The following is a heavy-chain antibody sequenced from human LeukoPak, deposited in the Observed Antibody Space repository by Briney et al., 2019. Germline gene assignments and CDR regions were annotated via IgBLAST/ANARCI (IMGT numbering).Heavy chain of an antibody. CDR3: AKYVWGSYPTFEDY. CDR1: GGSISSYY. Sequence: PSETLSLTCTVSGGSISSYYWSWIRQPPGKGLEWIGYTSYSGSTNYNPSLKSRVTISVDTSKNQFSLKPSSVTAADTAVYYCAKYVWGSYPTFEDYWGQGTLVTVSS. D-gene: IGHD3-16*02. J-gene: IGHJ4*02. CDR2: TSYSGST. V-gene: IGHV4-59*01.